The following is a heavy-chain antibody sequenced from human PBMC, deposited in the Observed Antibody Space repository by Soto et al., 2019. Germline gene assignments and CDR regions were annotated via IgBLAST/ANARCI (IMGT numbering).Heavy chain of an antibody. CDR1: GFTVTSKY. Sequence: GGSLRLSCAASGFTVTSKYMGWVRQAPGKGLEWVSVIYSSGSTYYADSVKGRFAIFKDNSKNTLYLQMNSLRAEDTAVYYCARDQSCSTASCYGYYFDYWGQGTLVTVSS. CDR2: IYSSGST. J-gene: IGHJ4*02. D-gene: IGHD2-2*01. V-gene: IGHV3-66*01. CDR3: ARDQSCSTASCYGYYFDY.